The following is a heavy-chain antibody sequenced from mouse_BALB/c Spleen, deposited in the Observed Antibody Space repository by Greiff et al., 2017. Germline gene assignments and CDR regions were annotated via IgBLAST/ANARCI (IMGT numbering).Heavy chain of an antibody. D-gene: IGHD1-1*01. V-gene: IGHV3-6*02. Sequence: EVKLEESGPGLVKPSQSLSLTCSVTGYSITSGYYWNWIRQFPGNKLEWMGYISYDGSNNYNPSLKNRISITRDTSKNQVFLKLNSVTTEDTATYYCARDLGGSSYGGAMDYWGQGTSVTVSS. CDR1: GYSITSGYY. J-gene: IGHJ4*01. CDR2: ISYDGSN. CDR3: ARDLGGSSYGGAMDY.